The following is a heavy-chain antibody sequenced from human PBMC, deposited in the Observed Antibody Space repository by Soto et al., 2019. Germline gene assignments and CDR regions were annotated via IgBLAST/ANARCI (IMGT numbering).Heavy chain of an antibody. D-gene: IGHD3-9*01. Sequence: AASVKVSCKASGGTFSSYAISWVRQAPGQGLEWMGGIIPIFGTANYAQKFQGRVTITADESTSTAYMELSSLRSEDTAVYYCAREERYFDWSTPNWFDPWGQGTLVTVSS. CDR2: IIPIFGTA. CDR3: AREERYFDWSTPNWFDP. V-gene: IGHV1-69*13. J-gene: IGHJ5*02. CDR1: GGTFSSYA.